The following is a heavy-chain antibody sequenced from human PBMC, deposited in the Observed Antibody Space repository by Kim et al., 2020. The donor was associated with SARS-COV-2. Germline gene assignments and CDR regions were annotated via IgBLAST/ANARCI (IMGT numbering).Heavy chain of an antibody. D-gene: IGHD3-22*01. Sequence: PHLKSRVTISVDTSKNQCSLKLSSGTAADTAVYYCARGRGDSSGYCPLSNWGQGTLVTVSS. CDR3: ARGRGDSSGYCPLSN. V-gene: IGHV4-59*09. J-gene: IGHJ4*02.